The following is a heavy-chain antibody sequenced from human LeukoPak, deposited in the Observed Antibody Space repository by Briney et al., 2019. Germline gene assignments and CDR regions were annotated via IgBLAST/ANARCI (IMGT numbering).Heavy chain of an antibody. Sequence: ASVKVSCKVSGYTLTELSIHWVRQAPGKGPEWMGGLDPEDDEIIYAQKFQGRVTMTEDTSTDTAHMELSSLTSEDTAVYFCATDEGGSHYVYWGQGTLVTVAS. CDR3: ATDEGGSHYVY. V-gene: IGHV1-24*01. J-gene: IGHJ4*02. CDR2: LDPEDDEI. CDR1: GYTLTELS. D-gene: IGHD1-26*01.